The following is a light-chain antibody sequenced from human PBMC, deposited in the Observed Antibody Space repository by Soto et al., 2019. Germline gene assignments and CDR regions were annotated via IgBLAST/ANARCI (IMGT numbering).Light chain of an antibody. CDR3: QQSFSTPLT. CDR1: QSIGDY. V-gene: IGKV1-39*01. Sequence: DIQMTQSPPSLSASVGDRVTIACRASQSIGDYLNWYQQKPGKGPKLLIYAASNVRSGVSSRFSGSGSGTDFTFTISSLQPEDFAVYYCQQSFSTPLTFGGGTMVEIK. CDR2: AAS. J-gene: IGKJ4*01.